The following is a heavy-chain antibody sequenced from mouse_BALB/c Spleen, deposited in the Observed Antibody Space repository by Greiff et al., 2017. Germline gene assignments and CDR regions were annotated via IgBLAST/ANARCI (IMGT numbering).Heavy chain of an antibody. Sequence: QVQLQQSGAELVKPGAPVKLSCKASGYTFTSYWMNWVKQRPGRGLEWIGRIDPSDSETHYNQKFKDKATLTVDKSSSTAYIQLSSLTSEDSAVYYCARSTMITTTGYYYAMDYWGQGTSVTVSS. J-gene: IGHJ4*01. D-gene: IGHD2-4*01. V-gene: IGHV1-69*02. CDR3: ARSTMITTTGYYYAMDY. CDR1: GYTFTSYW. CDR2: IDPSDSET.